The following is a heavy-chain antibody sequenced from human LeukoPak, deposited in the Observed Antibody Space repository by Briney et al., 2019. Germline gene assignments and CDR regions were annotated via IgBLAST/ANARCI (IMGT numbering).Heavy chain of an antibody. CDR3: ARGPTTVTRAFDY. Sequence: SQTLSLTCTVSGGSFSIYYWSWIRQPAGKGLEYIGRIYTSGSTNYNPSLKSRVTMSVDTSKSQFSLKLSSVTAADTAVYYCARGPTTVTRAFDYWGQGTLVTVSS. D-gene: IGHD4-17*01. CDR1: GGSFSIYY. V-gene: IGHV4-4*07. CDR2: IYTSGST. J-gene: IGHJ4*02.